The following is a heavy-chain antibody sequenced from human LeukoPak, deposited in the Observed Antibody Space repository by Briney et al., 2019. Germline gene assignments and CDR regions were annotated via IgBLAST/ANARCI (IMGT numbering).Heavy chain of an antibody. Sequence: KTGGSLRLSCAASGFTFSDYYMSWIRQAPGKGLEWVSYISSSGSTIYYADSVKGRFTISRDNAKNSLYLQMNSLRVEDTAVYYCARDATTELGTVYMDVWGKGTTVTISS. J-gene: IGHJ6*03. D-gene: IGHD4-17*01. CDR3: ARDATTELGTVYMDV. CDR2: ISSSGSTI. V-gene: IGHV3-11*04. CDR1: GFTFSDYY.